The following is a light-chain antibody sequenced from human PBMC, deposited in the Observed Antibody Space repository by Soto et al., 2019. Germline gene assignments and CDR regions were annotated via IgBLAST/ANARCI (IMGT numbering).Light chain of an antibody. Sequence: QSVLTHPASVSWSLGQSITIACTGTSSDVGAYNYVSWYQQQPGKAPKLMISEVSNRPSGVSNRFSGSKSGNTASLIISGLQAEDEADYYCCSSTSITNYVFGTGIKVTVL. CDR1: SSDVGAYNY. V-gene: IGLV2-14*01. CDR3: CSSTSITNYV. CDR2: EVS. J-gene: IGLJ1*01.